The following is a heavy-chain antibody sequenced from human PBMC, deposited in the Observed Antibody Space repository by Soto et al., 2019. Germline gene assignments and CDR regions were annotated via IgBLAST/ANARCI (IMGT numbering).Heavy chain of an antibody. CDR2: IIPIFGTA. J-gene: IGHJ6*02. CDR3: AREILSPDFYFHGMDV. CDR1: GGTFSSYA. D-gene: IGHD2-15*01. Sequence: GASVKVSCKASGGTFSSYAISWVRQAPGQGLEWMGGIIPIFGTAKYAQKFQGRVTMTTDTSTSTAYMELRSLRSDDTAVYYCAREILSPDFYFHGMDVWGQGTTVTVSS. V-gene: IGHV1-69*05.